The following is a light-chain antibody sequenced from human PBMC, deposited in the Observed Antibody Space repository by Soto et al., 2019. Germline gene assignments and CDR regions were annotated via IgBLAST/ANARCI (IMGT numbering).Light chain of an antibody. J-gene: IGKJ3*01. CDR2: DAS. V-gene: IGKV3D-20*01. CDR3: QQYANTGRN. Sequence: EIVLTQSPATLSLSPGDRATLSCGASQTVSSNYLAWYQQRPGLAPRLLIYDASTRATGIPDRFSGSGSGTEFTLTISKLEPEDFAVYYCQQYANTGRNFGPGTKVDLK. CDR1: QTVSSNY.